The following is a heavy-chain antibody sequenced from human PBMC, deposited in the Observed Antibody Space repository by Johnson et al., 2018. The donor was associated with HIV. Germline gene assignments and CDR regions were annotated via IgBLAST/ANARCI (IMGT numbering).Heavy chain of an antibody. CDR3: ASLPIAARPPTDAFDI. Sequence: VQLVESGGGLVQPGGSLRLSCAASGFTFSSYAMSWVRQAPGKGLEWVANIKSDGSENYYVDSVKDRFTIFRDNAKDSLYLEMRSLRTEDTAVYYCASLPIAARPPTDAFDIWGQGTMVTVSS. CDR2: IKSDGSEN. V-gene: IGHV3-7*01. CDR1: GFTFSSYA. J-gene: IGHJ3*02. D-gene: IGHD6-6*01.